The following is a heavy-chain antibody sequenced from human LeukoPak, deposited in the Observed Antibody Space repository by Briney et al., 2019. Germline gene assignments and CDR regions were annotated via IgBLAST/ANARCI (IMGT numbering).Heavy chain of an antibody. D-gene: IGHD1-26*01. CDR2: IYHSGST. CDR3: ARVSPSEGWDPADAFDI. V-gene: IGHV4-59*08. J-gene: IGHJ3*02. CDR1: SGSISSYY. Sequence: SETLSLTCTVSSGSISSYYWSWIRQPPGKGLEWIGSIYHSGSTYYNPSLKSRVTISVDTPKNQFSLKLSSVTAADTAVYYCARVSPSEGWDPADAFDIWGQGTMVTVSS.